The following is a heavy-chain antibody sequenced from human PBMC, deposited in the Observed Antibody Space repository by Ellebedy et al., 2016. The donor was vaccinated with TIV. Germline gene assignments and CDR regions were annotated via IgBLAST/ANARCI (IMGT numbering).Heavy chain of an antibody. CDR3: ARVQLVWFESDC. J-gene: IGHJ4*02. V-gene: IGHV3-48*01. Sequence: GESLKLSCAASGFNLSTYSMNWVRQAPGKVLEWVSYISSGSSTIKYAESVKCRFTLPSENAKNSLYLQMNSLRAEDTAVYYCARVQLVWFESDCWGQGTLVSVSS. CDR2: ISSGSSTI. CDR1: GFNLSTYS. D-gene: IGHD3-10*01.